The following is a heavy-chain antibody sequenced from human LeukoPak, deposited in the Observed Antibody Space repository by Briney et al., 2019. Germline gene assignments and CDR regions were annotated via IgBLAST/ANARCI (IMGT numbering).Heavy chain of an antibody. Sequence: PGGSLRLSCAASGFIFSSYAMSWVRQAPGKGLEWVSAIDGSGGSTYYADSVKGRFTISRDNSKNTLYLQMNSLRVEDTAVYYCAKDRHGDYVTYYMDVWGKGTTVTVSS. J-gene: IGHJ6*03. V-gene: IGHV3-23*01. CDR2: IDGSGGST. CDR3: AKDRHGDYVTYYMDV. CDR1: GFIFSSYA. D-gene: IGHD4-17*01.